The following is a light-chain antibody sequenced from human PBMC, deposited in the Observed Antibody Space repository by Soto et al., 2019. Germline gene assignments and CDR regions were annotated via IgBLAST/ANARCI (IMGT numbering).Light chain of an antibody. CDR1: PHISHY. J-gene: IGKJ4*01. V-gene: IGKV1-27*01. Sequence: IENLEGRPFMYEYVGDRVTITCRSSPHISHYLAWYQHKPGKIPHLLVYAASTLQAGVPSRFSGSGSGTDFSLTISILEPEDDAAGYCLKYNGSPLTCGGETEV. CDR2: AAS. CDR3: LKYNGSPLT.